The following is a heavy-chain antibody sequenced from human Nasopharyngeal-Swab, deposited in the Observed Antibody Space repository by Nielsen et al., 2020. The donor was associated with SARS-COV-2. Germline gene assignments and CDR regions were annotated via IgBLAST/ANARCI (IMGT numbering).Heavy chain of an antibody. J-gene: IGHJ6*02. CDR2: INPNSGGT. Sequence: WVRQAPGQGLEWMGRINPNSGGTNYAQKFQGRVTMTRDTSISTAYMELSRLRSDDTAVYYCARTYCGGDCYHYYYGMDIWGQGTTVTVSS. D-gene: IGHD2-21*01. CDR3: ARTYCGGDCYHYYYGMDI. V-gene: IGHV1-2*06.